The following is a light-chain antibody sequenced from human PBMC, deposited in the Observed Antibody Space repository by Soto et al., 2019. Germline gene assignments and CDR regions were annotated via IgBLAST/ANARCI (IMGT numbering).Light chain of an antibody. CDR1: QSVLYSSNNKNY. Sequence: DIVMTQSPDSLAVSLGERATINCKSSQSVLYSSNNKNYLAWYQQKPGQPPKVLIYWAFTRESGVSDRFSGSESGTDFYLTISSLQAEDVAVYYCQQYYCTPWTFGQGTKVEIK. V-gene: IGKV4-1*01. CDR2: WAF. J-gene: IGKJ1*01. CDR3: QQYYCTPWT.